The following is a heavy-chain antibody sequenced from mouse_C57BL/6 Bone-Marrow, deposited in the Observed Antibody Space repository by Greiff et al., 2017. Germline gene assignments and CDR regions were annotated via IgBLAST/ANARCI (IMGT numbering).Heavy chain of an antibody. CDR3: AYGRVVYWYFDV. CDR1: GYTFTDHS. J-gene: IGHJ1*03. V-gene: IGHV1-78*01. D-gene: IGHD1-1*01. Sequence: QVQLQQSDAELVKPGASVKLSCKASGYTFTDHSIHWMKQRPEQGLEWIGDIYPSDGSTKYNEKFKGKDTLTADKSSSTAYMQLNSLTSEDSAVXFQAYGRVVYWYFDVWATGPTSTVS. CDR2: IYPSDGST.